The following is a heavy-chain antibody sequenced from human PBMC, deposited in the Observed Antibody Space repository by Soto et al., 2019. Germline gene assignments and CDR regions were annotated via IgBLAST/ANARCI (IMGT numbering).Heavy chain of an antibody. CDR3: ARGSYGSGWYCDY. Sequence: QVQLVESGGGVVQPGRSLRLSCAASGFTFSSYGMHWVRLAPGKGLEWVAVIWYDGSNKYYADSVKGRFTISRDNSKNTLYLQMNSLRAEDTAVYYCARGSYGSGWYCDYWGQGTLVTVSS. V-gene: IGHV3-33*01. CDR1: GFTFSSYG. J-gene: IGHJ4*02. D-gene: IGHD6-19*01. CDR2: IWYDGSNK.